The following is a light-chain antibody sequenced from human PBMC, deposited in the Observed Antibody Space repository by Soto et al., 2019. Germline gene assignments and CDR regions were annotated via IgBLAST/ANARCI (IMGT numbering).Light chain of an antibody. CDR2: ETS. Sequence: DIQMTQSPSSLSASVGDRVIITCQASQDIKKYLNWYQQKPGKAPKLLIYETSNLETGVPSRFSGSGSGTEFTLTISSLQPDDFATYYCQQYNSYSRTFGQGTRLEIK. V-gene: IGKV1-33*01. CDR3: QQYNSYSRT. CDR1: QDIKKY. J-gene: IGKJ5*01.